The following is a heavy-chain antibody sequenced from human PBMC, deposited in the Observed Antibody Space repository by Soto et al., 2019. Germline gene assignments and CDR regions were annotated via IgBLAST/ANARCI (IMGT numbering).Heavy chain of an antibody. CDR1: GFTFRNSW. V-gene: IGHV3-7*05. CDR3: ARGAGYCGNNDCHSYYFDL. Sequence: GGSLRLSCAASGFTFRNSWMSWVRQAPGRGLEWVANIKRDGTEEHYLDSLKGRFTISRDNAEDSVYLQMNSLRAEETAVYHCARGAGYCGNNDCHSYYFDLWGQGALVTVSS. CDR2: IKRDGTEE. J-gene: IGHJ4*02. D-gene: IGHD2-15*01.